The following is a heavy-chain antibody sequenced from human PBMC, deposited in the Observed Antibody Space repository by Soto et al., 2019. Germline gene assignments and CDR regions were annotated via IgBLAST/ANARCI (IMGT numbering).Heavy chain of an antibody. V-gene: IGHV3-23*01. CDR2: ISGSGGST. J-gene: IGHJ6*02. D-gene: IGHD6-13*01. Sequence: GGSLRLSCAASGFTFSSYAMSWVRQAPGKGLEWVSAISGSGGSTYYADSVKGRFTISRDNSKNTLYLQMNSLRAEDTAVYYCANALDSSSWSSYYYYGMDVWGQGTTVTVSS. CDR3: ANALDSSSWSSYYYYGMDV. CDR1: GFTFSSYA.